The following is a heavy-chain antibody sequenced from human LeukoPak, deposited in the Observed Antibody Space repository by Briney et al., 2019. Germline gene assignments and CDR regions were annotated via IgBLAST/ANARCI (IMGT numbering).Heavy chain of an antibody. CDR3: AKYSRPPSIDY. CDR1: GFTFNTYA. V-gene: IGHV3-23*01. Sequence: GGSLRLSCAASGFTFNTYAMSWVRQAPGKGLEWVSAISGSGGTTYYADSVKGRFTISRDNSKDTLYLQMNSLRAEDTAVYYCAKYSRPPSIDYWGQGTLVTVSS. D-gene: IGHD6-13*01. CDR2: ISGSGGTT. J-gene: IGHJ4*02.